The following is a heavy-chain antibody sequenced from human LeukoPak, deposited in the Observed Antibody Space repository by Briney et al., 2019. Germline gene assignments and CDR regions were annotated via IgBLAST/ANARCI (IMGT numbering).Heavy chain of an antibody. CDR1: GFTFSDYY. V-gene: IGHV3-11*01. CDR2: ISSSGSTI. D-gene: IGHD3-9*01. Sequence: PGGSLRLSCAASGFTFSDYYMSWIRQAPGKGLEWVSYISSSGSTIYYADSVKGRFTISRDNAKNSLYLRMNSLRAEDTAVYYCARDGGYYKDYYYGMDVWGQGTAVTVSS. CDR3: ARDGGYYKDYYYGMDV. J-gene: IGHJ6*02.